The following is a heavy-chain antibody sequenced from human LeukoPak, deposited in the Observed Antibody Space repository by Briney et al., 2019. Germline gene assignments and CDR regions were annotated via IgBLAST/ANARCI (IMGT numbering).Heavy chain of an antibody. CDR2: ISSSGSTI. D-gene: IGHD3-10*01. CDR3: ARSQMVRGVIIRARGAFDT. CDR1: GFTFSDYY. Sequence: GGSLRLSCAASGFTFSDYYMSWIRQAPGKGLEWVSYISSSGSTIYYADSVKGRFTISRDNAKNSLYLQMNSLRAEDTAVYYCARSQMVRGVIIRARGAFDTWGQGTMVTVSS. J-gene: IGHJ3*02. V-gene: IGHV3-11*01.